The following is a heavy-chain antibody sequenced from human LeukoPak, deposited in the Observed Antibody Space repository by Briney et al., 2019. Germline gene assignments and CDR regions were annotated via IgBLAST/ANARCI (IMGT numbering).Heavy chain of an antibody. CDR3: ARAGCYYGSGSYYKGGYYYYYYMDV. V-gene: IGHV1-69*13. CDR2: IIPIFGTA. Sequence: ASVKVSCKASGGTFSSYAISWVRQAPGQGLEWMGGIIPIFGTANYAQKFQGRVTITADESTSTAYMELSSLRSEDTAVYYCARAGCYYGSGSYYKGGYYYYYYMDVWGKGTTVTISS. J-gene: IGHJ6*03. CDR1: GGTFSSYA. D-gene: IGHD3-10*01.